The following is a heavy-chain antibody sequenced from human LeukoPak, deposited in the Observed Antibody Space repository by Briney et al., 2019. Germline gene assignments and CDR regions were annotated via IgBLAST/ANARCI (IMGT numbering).Heavy chain of an antibody. J-gene: IGHJ3*02. V-gene: IGHV3-7*01. Sequence: GSLRLSCAASGFTFSTYWMTWVRQAPGKGLEWVANIKEDGSEKYYVDSVKGRFTISRDNAKNSLYLQMNSLRAEDTAVYYCARVDMGAFDIWGQGTKVTVSS. CDR2: IKEDGSEK. D-gene: IGHD3-9*01. CDR1: GFTFSTYW. CDR3: ARVDMGAFDI.